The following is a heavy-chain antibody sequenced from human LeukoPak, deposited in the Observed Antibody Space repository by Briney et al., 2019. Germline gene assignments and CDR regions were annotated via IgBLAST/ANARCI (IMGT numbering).Heavy chain of an antibody. J-gene: IGHJ4*02. CDR1: GFTFSSYA. CDR2: ISSSGSTI. V-gene: IGHV3-21*04. CDR3: ARPGDYYDSSGYYRFEY. D-gene: IGHD3-22*01. Sequence: GRSLRLSCAASGFTFSSYAMSWVRQAPGKGLEWVSAISSSGSTIYNADSVKGRFTISRDNAKNSLYLQMNSLRAEDTAVYYCARPGDYYDSSGYYRFEYWGQGTLVTVSS.